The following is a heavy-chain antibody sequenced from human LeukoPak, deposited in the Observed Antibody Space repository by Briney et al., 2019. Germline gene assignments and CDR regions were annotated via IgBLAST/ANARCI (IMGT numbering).Heavy chain of an antibody. D-gene: IGHD5-18*01. V-gene: IGHV1-69*13. J-gene: IGHJ5*02. CDR2: IIPIFGTA. CDR3: ARDLNAGGYSSSWFDP. CDR1: GGTFSSYA. Sequence: EASVKVSCKASGGTFSSYAISWVRQAPGQGLEWMGGIIPIFGTANYAQKFQGRVTITADESTSTAYMELSSLRSEDTAVYYCARDLNAGGYSSSWFDPWGQGTLVTVSS.